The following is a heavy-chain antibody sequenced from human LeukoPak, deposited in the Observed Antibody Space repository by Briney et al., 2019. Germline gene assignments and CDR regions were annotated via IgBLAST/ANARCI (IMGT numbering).Heavy chain of an antibody. D-gene: IGHD3-22*01. Sequence: SGPALVKPTQTLTLTCIFSGFSLTTRGMCVSWIRQPPGKALEWLARIDWDDDKYYTTSLKTRLTISKDTSNNQVVLTMTNMDPVDTATYYCARLPQYYYDSSDEGNWGQGTLVTVSS. CDR2: IDWDDDK. J-gene: IGHJ4*02. V-gene: IGHV2-70*11. CDR1: GFSLTTRGMC. CDR3: ARLPQYYYDSSDEGN.